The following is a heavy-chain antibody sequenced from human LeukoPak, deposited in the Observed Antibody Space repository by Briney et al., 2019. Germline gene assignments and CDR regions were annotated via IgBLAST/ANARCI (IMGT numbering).Heavy chain of an antibody. J-gene: IGHJ4*02. CDR3: ASPFSTWAFDY. Sequence: GGSLRLSCAASGFTLSGYWMHWVRQAPGKGLVWVSRINSDGSSTSYADSVKGRFTISRDNAKNTLYLQMNSLRAEDTAVYYCASPFSTWAFDYWGQGTLVTVSS. CDR1: GFTLSGYW. CDR2: INSDGSST. D-gene: IGHD3-3*02. V-gene: IGHV3-74*01.